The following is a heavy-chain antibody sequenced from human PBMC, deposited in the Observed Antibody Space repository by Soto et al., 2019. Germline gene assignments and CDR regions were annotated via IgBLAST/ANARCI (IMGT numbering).Heavy chain of an antibody. Sequence: VQLVESGGGVVQPGRSLRLSCAASGFTFNNYGMHWVRQAPGKGLEWVAFIRSDESNKYYANSVKGRFTISRDNSKNTLYLQMNSLRAEDTAVYYCARPDFYDTTGYYEDWGQGTLVTVSS. CDR2: IRSDESNK. CDR1: GFTFNNYG. D-gene: IGHD3-22*01. CDR3: ARPDFYDTTGYYED. J-gene: IGHJ4*02. V-gene: IGHV3-33*01.